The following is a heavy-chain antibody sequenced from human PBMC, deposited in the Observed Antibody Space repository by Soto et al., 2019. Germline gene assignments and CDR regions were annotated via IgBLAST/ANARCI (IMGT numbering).Heavy chain of an antibody. D-gene: IGHD3-22*01. J-gene: IGHJ3*02. V-gene: IGHV3-33*01. CDR2: IWYDGSNK. CDR1: GFTFSSYG. Sequence: GGSLRLSCAASGFTFSSYGMHWVRQAPGKGLEWVAVIWYDGSNKYYADSVKGRFTISRDNSKNTLYLQMNSLRAEDTAVYYCARDLDYYDSSGYNRYDAFDIWGQGTMVTVSS. CDR3: ARDLDYYDSSGYNRYDAFDI.